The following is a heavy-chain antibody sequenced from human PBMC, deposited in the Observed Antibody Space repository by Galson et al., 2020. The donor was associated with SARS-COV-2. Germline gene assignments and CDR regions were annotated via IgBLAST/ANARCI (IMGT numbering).Heavy chain of an antibody. D-gene: IGHD5-18*01. CDR1: GFTFSNAW. CDR3: TTDYLGIQYIYGYGSFDY. Sequence: GESLKISCAASGFTFSNAWMSWVRQAPGKGLEWVGLIKSKTETTDYAAPVKGRFTISRDDSKNTLYLQMNSLKTEDTAVYYCTTDYLGIQYIYGYGSFDYWGQGTLVTVSS. CDR2: IKSKTETT. V-gene: IGHV3-15*01. J-gene: IGHJ4*02.